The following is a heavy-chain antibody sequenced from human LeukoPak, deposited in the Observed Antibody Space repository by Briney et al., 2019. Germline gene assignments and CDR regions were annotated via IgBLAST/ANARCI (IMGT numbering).Heavy chain of an antibody. J-gene: IGHJ4*02. D-gene: IGHD1-26*01. CDR1: GFTFSSYA. Sequence: QTGGSLRLSCAASGFTFSSYAISWVRQAPGKGLEWVSTISGSGGSTYYADSVKGRFTISRDNSKNTLYLHMNSLRAEDTAVYYCAKGGSESYSWFDYWGQGTLVTVSS. CDR3: AKGGSESYSWFDY. CDR2: ISGSGGST. V-gene: IGHV3-23*01.